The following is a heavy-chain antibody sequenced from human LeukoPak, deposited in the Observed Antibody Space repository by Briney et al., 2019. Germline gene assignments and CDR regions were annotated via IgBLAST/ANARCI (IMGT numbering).Heavy chain of an antibody. J-gene: IGHJ3*02. CDR3: ARGDMIEAPDAFDI. CDR1: GGSISSSSYY. CDR2: IYYSGST. V-gene: IGHV4-39*01. Sequence: TSETLSLTCTVSGGSISSSSYYWGWIRQPPGKGLEWIGSIYYSGSTYYNPSLKSRVTISVDTSKNQFSLQLNSVTPEDTAVYYCARGDMIEAPDAFDIWGQGTMVTVSS. D-gene: IGHD3-22*01.